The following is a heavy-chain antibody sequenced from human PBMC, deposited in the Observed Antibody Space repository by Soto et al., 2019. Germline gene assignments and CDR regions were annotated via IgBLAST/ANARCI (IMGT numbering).Heavy chain of an antibody. CDR2: FYYSGST. D-gene: IGHD2-2*02. J-gene: IGHJ4*02. CDR3: AREGYCSSTSWYRGGDY. V-gene: IGHV4-61*01. CDR1: GGSVSSGSYY. Sequence: QVQLQESGPGLVKPSETLSLTCTVSGGSVSSGSYYWNWIRQPPGKGLEWIGYFYYSGSTNYNPSLKSRVTISIDTSKTQFTLRLSSVTAADTAVYYCAREGYCSSTSWYRGGDYWGQGTLVTVSS.